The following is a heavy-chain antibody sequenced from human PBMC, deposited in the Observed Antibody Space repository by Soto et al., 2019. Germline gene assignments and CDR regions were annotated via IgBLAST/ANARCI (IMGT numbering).Heavy chain of an antibody. CDR3: VVGGNFFIS. CDR1: GFTFSTYW. Sequence: EVQLVESGGGLVQPGGSLRLSCAASGFTFSTYWMTWVRQPPGKGLEWVANMDQDGSETYYVDSVRGRFTVSRDNAKNALYLQMNSLGGEDTAVYYCVVGGNFFISWGQGTLVTVSP. CDR2: MDQDGSET. D-gene: IGHD3-10*01. J-gene: IGHJ4*02. V-gene: IGHV3-7*01.